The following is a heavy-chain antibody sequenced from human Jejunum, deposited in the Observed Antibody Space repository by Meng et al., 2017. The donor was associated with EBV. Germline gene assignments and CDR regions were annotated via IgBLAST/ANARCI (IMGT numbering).Heavy chain of an antibody. CDR2: ISQSVST. Sequence: QVLLQQWGAGLLKPSXSLXTTCAXSGVSFGDHFWSCIRQPPGKGLEWIGDISQSVSTTYNPSLESRVTLSVDTSKNQCSLRLNSVTAADTAIYYCARVVNWDYGDYGAFDYWGQGALVTVS. V-gene: IGHV4-34*01. J-gene: IGHJ4*02. CDR3: ARVVNWDYGDYGAFDY. D-gene: IGHD4-17*01. CDR1: GVSFGDHF.